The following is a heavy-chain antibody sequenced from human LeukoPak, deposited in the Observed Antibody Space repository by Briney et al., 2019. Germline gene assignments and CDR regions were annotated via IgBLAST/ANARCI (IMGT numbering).Heavy chain of an antibody. CDR2: INPSGGST. CDR3: ARDLKAYAANY. D-gene: IGHD4-17*01. Sequence: ASVKVSCKASGYTFTRYYMHWVRQAPGQGVEWMGIINPSGGSTSYAQKFQGRVTMTRDTSTSTAYMELSRLRSDDTAVYYCARDLKAYAANYWGQGTLVTVSS. CDR1: GYTFTRYY. V-gene: IGHV1-46*01. J-gene: IGHJ4*02.